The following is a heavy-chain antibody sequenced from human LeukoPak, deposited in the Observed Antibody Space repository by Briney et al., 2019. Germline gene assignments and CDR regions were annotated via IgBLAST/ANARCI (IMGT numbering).Heavy chain of an antibody. CDR2: MNPNNGNA. D-gene: IGHD6-19*01. V-gene: IGHV1-8*01. CDR3: ARGAWYNSAYKALHYFDY. CDR1: GYTFTNYD. J-gene: IGHJ4*02. Sequence: GASVKVSCKASGYTFTNYDINWVRQATGQGLEWMGWMNPNNGNAGYAQKFQDKVTMTRDTSISTAYMELSSLRAEDTAIYYCARGAWYNSAYKALHYFDYWGQGTMVTVSS.